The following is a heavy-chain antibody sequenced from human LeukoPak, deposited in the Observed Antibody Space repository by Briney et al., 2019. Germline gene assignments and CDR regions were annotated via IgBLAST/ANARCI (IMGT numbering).Heavy chain of an antibody. V-gene: IGHV3-21*01. CDR2: ISSSSSYI. Sequence: GGSLRLSCAASGFTFSSYSMNWVRQAPGKGLEWVSSISSSSSYIYYADSVKGRFTISRDNAKNSLYLQMNSLRAEDTAVYYCAREWIQLWYCDYWGQGTPVTVSS. D-gene: IGHD5-18*01. CDR1: GFTFSSYS. J-gene: IGHJ4*02. CDR3: AREWIQLWYCDY.